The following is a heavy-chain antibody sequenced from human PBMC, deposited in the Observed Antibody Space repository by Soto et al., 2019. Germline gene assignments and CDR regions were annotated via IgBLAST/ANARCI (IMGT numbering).Heavy chain of an antibody. D-gene: IGHD3-16*01. J-gene: IGHJ4*02. CDR1: GYSFTSLD. V-gene: IGHV1-8*01. CDR2: MQPSSGRT. Sequence: QVQLVQSGAEVREPGASVKVSCTASGYSFTSLDINWVRQTTGQGLERMGWMQPSSGRTGYAQKFQGRVTMTRETSINTAYMDLSSLTSDDTDFYYCARVVTGGVDYCGQGTLVTVSS. CDR3: ARVVTGGVDY.